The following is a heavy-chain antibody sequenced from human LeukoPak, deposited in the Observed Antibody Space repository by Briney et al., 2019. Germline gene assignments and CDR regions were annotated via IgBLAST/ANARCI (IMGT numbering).Heavy chain of an antibody. CDR1: GGSISSSSYY. CDR3: ARVLYYGSGSYYIWDAFDI. J-gene: IGHJ3*02. CDR2: IYYSGST. D-gene: IGHD3-10*01. Sequence: SETLSLTCTVSGGSISSSSYYWGWIRQPPGKGLEWIGSIYYSGSTYYNPSLKSRVPISVDTSKNQFSLKLSSVTAADTAVYYCARVLYYGSGSYYIWDAFDIWGQGTMVTVSS. V-gene: IGHV4-39*07.